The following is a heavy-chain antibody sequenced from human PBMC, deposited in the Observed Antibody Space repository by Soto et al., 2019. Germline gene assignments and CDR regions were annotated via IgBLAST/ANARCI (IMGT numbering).Heavy chain of an antibody. CDR3: ASNSGPYYDFWSGYYSPAPFDP. CDR2: ISSSSSYI. CDR1: GFTFSSYS. V-gene: IGHV3-21*01. J-gene: IGHJ5*02. D-gene: IGHD3-3*01. Sequence: GGSLRLSCAASGFTFSSYSMNWVRQAPGKGLEWVSSISSSSSYIYYADSVKGRFTISRDNAKNSLYLQMNSLRAEDTAVYYCASNSGPYYDFWSGYYSPAPFDPWGQGTLVTVSS.